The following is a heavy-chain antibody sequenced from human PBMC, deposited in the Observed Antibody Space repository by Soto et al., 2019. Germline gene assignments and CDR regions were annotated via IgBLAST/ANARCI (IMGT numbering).Heavy chain of an antibody. Sequence: EVQVVESGGGLVQPGGSLRLSCAVSGLTFSDYYFDWVRQSPGKGLEWVGRSKNRANGYIMEYAASVKGRFTISRDDSKNSVFLQMSSLKTEDTAVYYCAIVGRTGWGHGTTVTVPS. CDR1: GLTFSDYY. V-gene: IGHV3-72*01. CDR3: AIVGRTG. J-gene: IGHJ3*01. D-gene: IGHD3-3*01. CDR2: SKNRANGYIM.